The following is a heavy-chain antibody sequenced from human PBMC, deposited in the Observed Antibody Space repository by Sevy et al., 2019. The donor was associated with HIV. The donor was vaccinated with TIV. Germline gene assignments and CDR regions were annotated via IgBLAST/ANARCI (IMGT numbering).Heavy chain of an antibody. V-gene: IGHV5-51*01. D-gene: IGHD3-9*01. Sequence: GESLKISCQGFGYNFIDYCIGWVRQMPGKGLGWMGIFCPVDSSIGYTPAFQGQVTISGDESINTAYLQWNSLKASDIAMFYCARQGESVCFDIWGQGTLVTVSS. J-gene: IGHJ4*01. CDR3: ARQGESVCFDI. CDR1: GYNFIDYC. CDR2: FCPVDSSI.